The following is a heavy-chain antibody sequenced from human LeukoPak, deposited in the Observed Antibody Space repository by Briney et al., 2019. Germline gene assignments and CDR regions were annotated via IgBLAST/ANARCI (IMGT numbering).Heavy chain of an antibody. Sequence: GGSLRLSCAASGFTFSSYAVYWVRQAPGKGPEWVSSISGYGGSTYYADSVKGRFTISRDNSKNTLYLQMNSLGADDTAVYFCAKDPRGSHNWLDPWGQGTLVTVSS. CDR1: GFTFSSYA. J-gene: IGHJ5*02. CDR3: AKDPRGSHNWLDP. CDR2: ISGYGGST. D-gene: IGHD1-26*01. V-gene: IGHV3-23*01.